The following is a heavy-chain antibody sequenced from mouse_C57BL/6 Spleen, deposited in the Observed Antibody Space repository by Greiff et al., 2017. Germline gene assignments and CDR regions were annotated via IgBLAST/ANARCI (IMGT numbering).Heavy chain of an antibody. Sequence: EVKLVESGGGLVKPGGSLKLSCAASGFTFSSYTMSWVRQTPEKRLEWVATISGGGGNTYYPDSVKGRVTISRDNAKNTLYLQMSSLRSEDTALYYCARPRYYGSSPFAYWGQGTLVTVSA. J-gene: IGHJ3*01. CDR2: ISGGGGNT. CDR3: ARPRYYGSSPFAY. V-gene: IGHV5-9*01. CDR1: GFTFSSYT. D-gene: IGHD1-1*01.